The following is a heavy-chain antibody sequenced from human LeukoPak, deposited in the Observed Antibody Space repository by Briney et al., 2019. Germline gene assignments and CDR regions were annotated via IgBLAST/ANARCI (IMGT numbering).Heavy chain of an antibody. CDR3: AKDRGRYYDSSGYYWGYYFDS. CDR1: GFTFSSYG. J-gene: IGHJ4*02. V-gene: IGHV3-23*01. D-gene: IGHD3-22*01. Sequence: GRSLRLSCAASGFTFSSYGMHWVRQAPGKGLEWVSTISGSGGSTYYADPVKGRFTISRDNSKHTLYLEMSSLRAEDTAVYYCAKDRGRYYDSSGYYWGYYFDSWGQGILVTVST. CDR2: ISGSGGST.